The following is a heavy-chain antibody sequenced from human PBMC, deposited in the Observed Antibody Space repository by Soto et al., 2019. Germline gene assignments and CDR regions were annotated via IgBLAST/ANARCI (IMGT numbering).Heavy chain of an antibody. Sequence: PGGSLRLSCAASGFTFSSYAMSWVRQAPGKGLGWVSAISGSGGSTYYADSVKGRFTISRDNSKNTLYLQMNSLRAEDTAVYYCAKDTPYYYYSSGYPADYWGQGTLVTVSS. CDR3: AKDTPYYYYSSGYPADY. D-gene: IGHD3-22*01. J-gene: IGHJ4*02. CDR1: GFTFSSYA. V-gene: IGHV3-23*01. CDR2: ISGSGGST.